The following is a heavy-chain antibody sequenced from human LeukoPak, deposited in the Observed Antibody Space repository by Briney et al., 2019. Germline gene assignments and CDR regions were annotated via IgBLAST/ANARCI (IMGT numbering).Heavy chain of an antibody. CDR2: IYSGGST. CDR3: TRVGPYDFWSGYYIVPFDY. V-gene: IGHV3-66*01. J-gene: IGHJ4*02. D-gene: IGHD3-3*01. Sequence: GGSLRLSCAASGFTVSSNYMSWVRQAPGKGLEWVSVIYSGGSTYYVDSVKGRFTISRDNAKNSLYLQMNSLRDEETDVYYCTRVGPYDFWSGYYIVPFDYWGQGTLVTVSS. CDR1: GFTVSSNY.